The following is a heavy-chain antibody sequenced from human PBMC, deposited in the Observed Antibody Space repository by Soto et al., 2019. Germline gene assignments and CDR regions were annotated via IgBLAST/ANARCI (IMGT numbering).Heavy chain of an antibody. CDR1: GFSLSTSGVG. CDR2: IYWDDDK. V-gene: IGHV2-5*02. J-gene: IGHJ6*02. Sequence: QITLKESGPTLVKPTQTLTLTCTFSGFSLSTSGVGVGWIRQPPGKALEWLALIYWDDDKRYSPSLKSRLTITKDTSKNQVDLTMTNMYPVDTATYYCARENDYPNTYGIDVWGQGTTVTVSS. CDR3: ARENDYPNTYGIDV. D-gene: IGHD1-1*01.